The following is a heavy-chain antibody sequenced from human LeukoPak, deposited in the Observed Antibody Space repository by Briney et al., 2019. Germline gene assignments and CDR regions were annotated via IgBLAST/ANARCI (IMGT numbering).Heavy chain of an antibody. CDR2: IYYSGST. V-gene: IGHV4-59*12. J-gene: IGHJ3*02. CDR3: ARPRFGSTPEVGFDI. Sequence: PSETLSLTCTVSGGSISSYYWSWIRQPPGKGLEWIGYIYYSGSTNCNPSLKSRVTISVDTSKNQFSLKLSSVTAADTAVYYCARPRFGSTPEVGFDIWGQGTKVTVSS. CDR1: GGSISSYY. D-gene: IGHD2-15*01.